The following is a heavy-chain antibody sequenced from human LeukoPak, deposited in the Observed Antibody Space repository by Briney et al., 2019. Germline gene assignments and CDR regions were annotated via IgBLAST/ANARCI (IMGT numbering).Heavy chain of an antibody. CDR3: AKAERPYSSGRQIDY. Sequence: GGSLRLSCVASGFTFDDYAMYWVRQAPGKGLEWVSSISWNSGRIEYADSVKGRFTISRDNAKKSLNLQMNSLRPEDTALYYCAKAERPYSSGRQIDYWGQGTLVTVSS. CDR1: GFTFDDYA. D-gene: IGHD6-19*01. V-gene: IGHV3-9*01. J-gene: IGHJ4*02. CDR2: ISWNSGRI.